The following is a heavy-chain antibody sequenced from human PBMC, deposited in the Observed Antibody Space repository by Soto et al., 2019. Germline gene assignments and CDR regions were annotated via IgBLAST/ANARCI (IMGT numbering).Heavy chain of an antibody. D-gene: IGHD4-4*01. CDR1: GFTFSSYG. Sequence: QVQLVESGGGVVQPGRSLRLSCAASGFTFSSYGMHWVRQAPGKGLEWVAVISYDGSNKYYADSVKGRFTISRDNSKNTLYLQVSALRAENTAVYYGARAAGVTTLDYWGQGTLVTVSS. CDR2: ISYDGSNK. CDR3: ARAAGVTTLDY. V-gene: IGHV3-30*03. J-gene: IGHJ4*02.